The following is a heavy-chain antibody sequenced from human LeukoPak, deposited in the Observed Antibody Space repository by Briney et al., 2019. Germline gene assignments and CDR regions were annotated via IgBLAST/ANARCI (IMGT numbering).Heavy chain of an antibody. Sequence: GGSLRLSCAASAFSLNAYNMNWVRQAPGKGLEWVSSISYTGTYIYYADSVKGRFTISRDNAQNSLYLQMDSLRAEDTAIYYCAREGEDYDSSGYSYYFDYWGQGTLVTVSS. CDR3: AREGEDYDSSGYSYYFDY. CDR2: ISYTGTYI. D-gene: IGHD3-22*01. J-gene: IGHJ4*02. CDR1: AFSLNAYN. V-gene: IGHV3-21*04.